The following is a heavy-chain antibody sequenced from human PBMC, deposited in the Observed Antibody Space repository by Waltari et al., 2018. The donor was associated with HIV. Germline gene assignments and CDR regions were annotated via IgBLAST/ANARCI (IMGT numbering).Heavy chain of an antibody. V-gene: IGHV3-15*01. CDR3: TTDPGSRYYDFWSGYSTLGY. CDR1: GFTFSNAW. CDR2: IKTKTDGGTT. J-gene: IGHJ4*02. Sequence: EVQLVESGGGLVKPGGSLRLSCAASGFTFSNAWMSWVRSGVGKGLECVGLIKTKTDGGTTDYAATVKGRFVVSRDDSKNTLFLQMNSLKTEDTAVYYCTTDPGSRYYDFWSGYSTLGYWGQGTLVTVSS. D-gene: IGHD3-3*01.